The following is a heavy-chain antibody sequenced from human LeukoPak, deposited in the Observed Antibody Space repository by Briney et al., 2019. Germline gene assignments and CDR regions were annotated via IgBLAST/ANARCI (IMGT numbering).Heavy chain of an antibody. CDR3: ARDKYYYGSGTFYSSAVFDY. CDR1: GYTFTGYY. J-gene: IGHJ4*02. D-gene: IGHD3-10*01. CDR2: INPNSGDT. V-gene: IGHV1-2*04. Sequence: GASVKVSCKASGYTFTGYYLYWVRQAPGQGLEWMGRINPNSGDTECTQKFQDWVTMTRDTSTRTAYMELSGLRSGDTAVYYCARDKYYYGSGTFYSSAVFDYWGQGTLVAVSS.